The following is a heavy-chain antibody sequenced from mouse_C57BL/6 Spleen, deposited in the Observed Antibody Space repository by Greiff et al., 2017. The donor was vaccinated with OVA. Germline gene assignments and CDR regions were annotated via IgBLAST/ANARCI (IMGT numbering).Heavy chain of an antibody. J-gene: IGHJ3*01. Sequence: EVKVVESGGGLVKPGGSLKLSCAASGFTFSSYAMSWVRQTPEKRLEWVATISDGGSYTYYPDNVKGRFTISRDNAKNNLYLQMSHLKSEDTAMYYCAREGAYSNYAWFAYWGQGTLVTVSA. D-gene: IGHD2-5*01. CDR1: GFTFSSYA. CDR2: ISDGGSYT. V-gene: IGHV5-4*01. CDR3: AREGAYSNYAWFAY.